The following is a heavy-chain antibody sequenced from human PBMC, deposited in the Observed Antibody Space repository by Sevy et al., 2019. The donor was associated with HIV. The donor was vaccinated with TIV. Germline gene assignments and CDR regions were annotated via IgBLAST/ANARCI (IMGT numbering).Heavy chain of an antibody. D-gene: IGHD3-3*01. CDR2: MSGRGDSR. J-gene: IGHJ4*01. Sequence: GGSLRLSCVGSGFRFGSQAMSWVRQAPGKGLEWVSGMSGRGDSRAYAHSVKGRFTISRDNSKNKVYLQMNSRTAEDTALYYCAKDVPDQSWYDDFWSGSPCIDYWGRGILVTVSS. CDR3: AKDVPDQSWYDDFWSGSPCIDY. CDR1: GFRFGSQA. V-gene: IGHV3-23*01.